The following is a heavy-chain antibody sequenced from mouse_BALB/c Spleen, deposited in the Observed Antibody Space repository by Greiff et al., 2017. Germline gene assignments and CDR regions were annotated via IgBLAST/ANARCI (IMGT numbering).Heavy chain of an antibody. D-gene: IGHD1-1*01. V-gene: IGHV5-17*02. CDR3: ASNYGSSPYYAMDY. CDR2: ISSGSSTI. CDR1: GFTFSSFG. Sequence: EVKLMESGGGLVQPGGSRKLSCAASGFTFSSFGMHWVRQAPEKGLEWVAYISSGSSTIYYADTVKGRFTISRDNPKNTLFLQMTSLRSEDTAMYYCASNYGSSPYYAMDYWGQGTSVTVSS. J-gene: IGHJ4*01.